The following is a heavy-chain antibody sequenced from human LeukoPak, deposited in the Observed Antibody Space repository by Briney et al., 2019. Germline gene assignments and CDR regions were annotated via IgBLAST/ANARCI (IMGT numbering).Heavy chain of an antibody. V-gene: IGHV3-23*01. CDR1: GFTFSSYA. Sequence: GGSLRLSCAAFGFTFSSYAMSWVRQAPGKGLEWVSAISGSGGSTYYADSVKGRFTISTDNSKNTLYLHMNSPRAEDTAVYYCWKDRRSGWSNDAFDIWGQGTMVTVSS. CDR2: ISGSGGST. D-gene: IGHD6-19*01. CDR3: WKDRRSGWSNDAFDI. J-gene: IGHJ3*02.